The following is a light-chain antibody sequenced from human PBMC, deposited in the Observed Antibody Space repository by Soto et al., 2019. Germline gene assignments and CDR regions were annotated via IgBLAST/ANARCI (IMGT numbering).Light chain of an antibody. V-gene: IGLV2-14*01. CDR1: SSDVGAYNY. CDR2: EVS. Sequence: QSVLTQSSSASVSGSPGQSITISCTGTSSDVGAYNYVSWYQQHPGKAPKLIIYEVSNRPSEVSSRFSGSKSGNTASLTISGLQAEDEADYYCGSYTSTSTHVFGTGTKLTVL. CDR3: GSYTSTSTHV. J-gene: IGLJ1*01.